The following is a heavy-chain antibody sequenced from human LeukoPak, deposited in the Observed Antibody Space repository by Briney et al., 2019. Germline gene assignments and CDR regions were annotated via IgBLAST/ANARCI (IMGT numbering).Heavy chain of an antibody. J-gene: IGHJ3*02. CDR3: AALGATVAFDI. V-gene: IGHV1-58*02. CDR2: IVVGSGNT. Sequence: GASVKVSCKASGFTFTSSAMQWARQARGQRLEWIGWIVVGSGNTNYAQKFQERVTITRDMSTSTAYMELSSLRSEDTAVYYCAALGATVAFDIWGQGTMVTVSS. D-gene: IGHD1-26*01. CDR1: GFTFTSSA.